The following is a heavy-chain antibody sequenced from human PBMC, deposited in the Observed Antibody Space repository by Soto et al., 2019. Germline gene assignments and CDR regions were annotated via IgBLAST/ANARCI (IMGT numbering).Heavy chain of an antibody. CDR1: GGSISSYY. V-gene: IGHV4-59*12. CDR2: IYYSGGT. J-gene: IGHJ4*02. CDR3: ARDKITGLFDY. Sequence: SETLSLTCTVSGGSISSYYWSWIRQPPGKGLEWIGYIYYSGGTNYNPSLKSRVTILVDTSKNQFSLKLTSVTAADTAVYYCARDKITGLFDYWGQGTLVTVSS. D-gene: IGHD2-8*02.